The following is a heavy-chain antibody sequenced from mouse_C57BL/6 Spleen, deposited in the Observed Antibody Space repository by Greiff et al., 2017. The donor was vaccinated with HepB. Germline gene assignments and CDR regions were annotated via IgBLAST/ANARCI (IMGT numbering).Heavy chain of an antibody. CDR3: TTYYYGSSGYFDV. V-gene: IGHV14-1*01. CDR1: GFNIKDYY. D-gene: IGHD1-1*01. Sequence: EVKLQESGAELVRPGASVKLSCTASGFNIKDYYMHWVKQRPEQGLEWIGRIDPEDGDTEYAPKFQGKATMTADTSSNTAYLQLSSLTSEDTAVYYCTTYYYGSSGYFDVWGTRTTVTVSS. J-gene: IGHJ1*03. CDR2: IDPEDGDT.